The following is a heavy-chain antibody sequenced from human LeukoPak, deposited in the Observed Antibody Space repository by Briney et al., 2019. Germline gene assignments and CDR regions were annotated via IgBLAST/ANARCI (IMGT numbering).Heavy chain of an antibody. D-gene: IGHD1-7*01. CDR3: AREGESGWNYNLNYFDY. CDR2: IYTSGST. CDR1: GGSISSGSYY. Sequence: PSETLSLTCTVSGGSISSGSYYWSWIRQPAGKGLEWIGRIYTSGSTNYNPSLKSRVTISVDTSKNQFSLKLSSVTAADTAVYYCAREGESGWNYNLNYFDYWGQGTLVTVSS. V-gene: IGHV4-61*02. J-gene: IGHJ4*02.